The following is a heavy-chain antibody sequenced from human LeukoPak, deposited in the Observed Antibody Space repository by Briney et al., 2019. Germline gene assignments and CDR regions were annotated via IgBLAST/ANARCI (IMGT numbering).Heavy chain of an antibody. V-gene: IGHV3-53*01. CDR2: IYSGGST. CDR3: ARDVSSYYYYYMDV. Sequence: GGSLRLSCAASGFTFSSYAMSWVRQAPGQGLEWVSVIYSGGSTYYADSVKGRFTISRDNSKNTLYLQMNSLRAEDTAVYYCARDVSSYYYYYMDVWGKGTTVTVSS. D-gene: IGHD2/OR15-2a*01. J-gene: IGHJ6*03. CDR1: GFTFSSYA.